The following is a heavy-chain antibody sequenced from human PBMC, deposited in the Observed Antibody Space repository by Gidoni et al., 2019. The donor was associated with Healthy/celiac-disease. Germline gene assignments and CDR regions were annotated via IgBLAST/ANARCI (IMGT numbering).Heavy chain of an antibody. Sequence: EVQLLESGGGLVQPGGSLSLPCAASGFPFSSYAMTLVRQAPGKGLDWVSAISGSGGSTYYADSVKGRFTISRDNSKNTLYLQMNSLRAEDTAVYYCAKWRYDLHYMDVWGKGTTVTVSS. CDR1: GFPFSSYA. J-gene: IGHJ6*03. V-gene: IGHV3-23*01. CDR3: AKWRYDLHYMDV. D-gene: IGHD3-3*01. CDR2: ISGSGGST.